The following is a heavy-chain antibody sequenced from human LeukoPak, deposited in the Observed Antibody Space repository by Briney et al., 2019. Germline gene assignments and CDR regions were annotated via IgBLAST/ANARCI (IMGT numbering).Heavy chain of an antibody. CDR3: VRFTGSGEVFDY. J-gene: IGHJ4*02. V-gene: IGHV4-30-4*01. CDR2: IYDDGST. Sequence: PSQTLSLTCTVSGGSINNGDYYWRWIRQPPGKGLEWIAYIYDDGSTFYNPSLKSRVTISIGTSKNQFSLNLRAVTAADTAVYYCVRFTGSGEVFDYWGQGTLVTVSS. CDR1: GGSINNGDYY. D-gene: IGHD2-15*01.